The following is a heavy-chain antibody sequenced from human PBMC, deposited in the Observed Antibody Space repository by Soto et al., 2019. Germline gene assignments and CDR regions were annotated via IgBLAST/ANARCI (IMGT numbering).Heavy chain of an antibody. CDR2: ISRSGTVI. CDR3: GSDSHAVDIGY. Sequence: QVQLVESGGGLVKPGGSLRLSCAASGFTFSDSYMSWVRQAPGKGLEWVSYISRSGTVIYYADSEKGRFTISRDDATNSLYLHMNSLRAEDRAVYYCGSDSHAVDIGYWGQGTLVTVSS. CDR1: GFTFSDSY. J-gene: IGHJ4*02. D-gene: IGHD3-10*01. V-gene: IGHV3-11*01.